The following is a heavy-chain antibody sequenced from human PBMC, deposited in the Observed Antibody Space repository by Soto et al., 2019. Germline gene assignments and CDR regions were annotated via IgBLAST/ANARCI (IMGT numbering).Heavy chain of an antibody. D-gene: IGHD1-26*01. J-gene: IGHJ4*02. CDR3: AKDRFGIVGPVDY. CDR2: ISGSGGDT. V-gene: IGHV3-23*01. CDR1: GLIFSDYA. Sequence: EVQLLESGGNLVQPGGSLRLSCAASGLIFSDYAMSWVRQAPGKGLECVACISGSGGDTFYADSVKGRFTISRDNSKNTLSLHMNNLRVDDTAVYFCAKDRFGIVGPVDYWGQGTLVTVSS.